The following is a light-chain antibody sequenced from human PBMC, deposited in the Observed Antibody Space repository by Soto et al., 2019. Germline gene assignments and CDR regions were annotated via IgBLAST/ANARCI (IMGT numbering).Light chain of an antibody. CDR1: QIVSSN. J-gene: IGKJ2*01. V-gene: IGKV3-15*01. CDR2: GAS. CDR3: QQYNNWPPYT. Sequence: EIVMTQSPATLSVSPGERATLSCRASQIVSSNLDWYQQKPGQAPRLLIYGASTRATGIPARFSGSGSGTALTLTISSLQYEDFAVYYCQQYNNWPPYTFGQGTKLEIK.